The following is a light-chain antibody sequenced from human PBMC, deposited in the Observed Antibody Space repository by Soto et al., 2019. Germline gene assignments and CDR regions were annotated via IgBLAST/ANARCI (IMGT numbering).Light chain of an antibody. CDR3: QQRSNWPRT. CDR1: RSVSSY. V-gene: IGKV3-11*01. CDR2: DAS. J-gene: IGKJ1*01. Sequence: EIVVTQSPAALSLSPGERATLSYRASRSVSSYLAWYQQKPGQAPRLLIYDASNRATGIPARFSGSGSGTDFTLTISRLEPEDFAVYYCQQRSNWPRTFGQGTKVDIK.